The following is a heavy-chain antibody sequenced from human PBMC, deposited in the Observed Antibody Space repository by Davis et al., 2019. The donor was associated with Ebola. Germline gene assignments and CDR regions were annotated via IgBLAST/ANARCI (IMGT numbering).Heavy chain of an antibody. V-gene: IGHV3-7*01. CDR2: IKQDGSEK. D-gene: IGHD3-22*01. Sequence: GESLKISCAASGFTFSSYWMSWVRQAPGKGLEWVANIKQDGSEKYYVDSVKGRFTISRDNAKYSVYLQMNSLRAEDTAVYYCARWTYYYDSSGYLVVDVPFDYWGQGTLVTVSS. CDR3: ARWTYYYDSSGYLVVDVPFDY. J-gene: IGHJ4*02. CDR1: GFTFSSYW.